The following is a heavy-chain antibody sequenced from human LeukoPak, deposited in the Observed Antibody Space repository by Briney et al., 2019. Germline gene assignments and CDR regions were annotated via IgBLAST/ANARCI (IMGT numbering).Heavy chain of an antibody. J-gene: IGHJ5*02. D-gene: IGHD2-8*01. CDR2: MNPNSGNT. CDR3: ARGLVGYCTNGVCDTPYNWFDP. CDR1: GYTFTSYV. V-gene: IGHV1-8*03. Sequence: ASVKVSCKASGYTFTSYVINWVGPATGQGLEWMGWMNPNSGNTGYAQKYQGRVTINRNTSISTAYMELSSLRSEDTAVYYCARGLVGYCTNGVCDTPYNWFDPWGQGILVTVSS.